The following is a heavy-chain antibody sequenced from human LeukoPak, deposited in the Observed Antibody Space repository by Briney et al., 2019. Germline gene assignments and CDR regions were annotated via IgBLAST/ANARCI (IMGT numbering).Heavy chain of an antibody. J-gene: IGHJ4*02. CDR3: ARSPSDGYNYLDY. CDR1: GLTFSTNP. V-gene: IGHV3-30*04. Sequence: GALRLSCTASGLTFSTNPMHWVRQAPGKGLEWVAVISYDGNAKYYADSVKGRFTISRDNSKNTLCLQMNSLRPEDTAVYYCARSPSDGYNYLDYWGQGTLVTVSS. CDR2: ISYDGNAK. D-gene: IGHD5-24*01.